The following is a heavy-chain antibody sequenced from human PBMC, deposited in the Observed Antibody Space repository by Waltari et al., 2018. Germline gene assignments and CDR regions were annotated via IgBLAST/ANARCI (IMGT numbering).Heavy chain of an antibody. V-gene: IGHV1-2*02. CDR1: GYTFTGYY. CDR3: ARGGDSSGYGMDV. J-gene: IGHJ6*02. CDR2: VNPNRSGT. Sequence: QVQLVQPGAEVKKPGASVKVSCKASGYTFTGYYMHWVRQAPGQGLEWMGLVNPNRSGTKYAQKFQGRVSMTRDTSISTAYMELSRLRSDDTAVYYCARGGDSSGYGMDVWGQGTTVTVSS. D-gene: IGHD3-22*01.